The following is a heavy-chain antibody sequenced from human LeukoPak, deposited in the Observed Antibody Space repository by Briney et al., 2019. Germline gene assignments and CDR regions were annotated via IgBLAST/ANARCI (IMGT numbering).Heavy chain of an antibody. CDR3: ARKPWIQLWSFFDY. Sequence: SETLSLTCAVYGGSFSGYYWSWIRQPPGKGLEWIGEINHSGSTNYNPSLKSRVTISVDTSKNQSSLKLSSVTAADTAVYYCARKPWIQLWSFFDYWGQGTLVTVSS. D-gene: IGHD5-18*01. CDR2: INHSGST. V-gene: IGHV4-34*01. CDR1: GGSFSGYY. J-gene: IGHJ4*02.